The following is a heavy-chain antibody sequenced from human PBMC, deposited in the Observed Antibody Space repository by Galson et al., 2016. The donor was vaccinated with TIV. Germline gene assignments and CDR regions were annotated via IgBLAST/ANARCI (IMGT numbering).Heavy chain of an antibody. CDR3: ARGYCRRTDCFRAFDI. Sequence: SETLSLTCGVSGGFISNSNWWSWVRQPPGKGLEWIGEISHSGSTNYNPSLKSRVTISVDESRTHFSLNMNSVTAADTAVYFCARGYCRRTDCFRAFDIWGHGTMVTVSS. V-gene: IGHV4-4*02. CDR2: ISHSGST. CDR1: GGFISNSNW. J-gene: IGHJ3*02. D-gene: IGHD2-2*01.